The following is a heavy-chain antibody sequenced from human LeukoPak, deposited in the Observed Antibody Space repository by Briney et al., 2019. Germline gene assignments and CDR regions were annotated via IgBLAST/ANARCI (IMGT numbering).Heavy chain of an antibody. CDR3: ARHERYSYGHYNYFDY. D-gene: IGHD5-18*01. CDR2: IYYSGST. Sequence: PSETLSLTCTVSGGSLSSSSYYWGWIRQPPGKGLEWLGSIYYSGSTYYNPSLKSRVAISVDTSKNQFSLKLSSVTAADTAVYYCARHERYSYGHYNYFDYWGQGTLVTVSS. J-gene: IGHJ4*02. CDR1: GGSLSSSSYY. V-gene: IGHV4-39*01.